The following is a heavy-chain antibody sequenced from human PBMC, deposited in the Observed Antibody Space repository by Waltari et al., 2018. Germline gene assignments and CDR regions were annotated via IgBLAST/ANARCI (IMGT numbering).Heavy chain of an antibody. CDR2: ISEDGSNK. J-gene: IGHJ2*01. D-gene: IGHD5-12*01. Sequence: QVQLVESGGGVVQPGRSLRLSCAASGFTFSSYAMHWVRQAPGKGLEWGAVISEDGSNKYYADSVKGRFTISRDNSKNTLYLQMNSLRAEDTAVDYCAREPWLRGTYWYFDLWGRGTLVTVSS. CDR3: AREPWLRGTYWYFDL. CDR1: GFTFSSYA. V-gene: IGHV3-30-3*01.